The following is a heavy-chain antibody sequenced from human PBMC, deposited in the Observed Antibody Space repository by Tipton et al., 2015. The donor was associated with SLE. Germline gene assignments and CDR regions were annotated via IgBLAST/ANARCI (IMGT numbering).Heavy chain of an antibody. Sequence: SLRLSCAASGFTVSSNYMSWVRQAPGKGLEWVSLIYSVGTTYYGDSVRGRFTISRDNSKNTLFLQMNSLRAEDTAVYYCARGGVINPPGYWGQGTLVTVSS. D-gene: IGHD3-16*02. CDR3: ARGGVINPPGY. V-gene: IGHV3-53*05. J-gene: IGHJ4*02. CDR2: IYSVGTT. CDR1: GFTVSSNY.